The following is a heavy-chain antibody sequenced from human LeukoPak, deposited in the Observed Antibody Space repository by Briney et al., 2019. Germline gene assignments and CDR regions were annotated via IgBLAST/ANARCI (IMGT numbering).Heavy chain of an antibody. D-gene: IGHD3-22*01. J-gene: IGHJ4*02. CDR3: ARGLNTYDSSGFYFL. V-gene: IGHV3-53*01. CDR1: GFTASSYY. Sequence: GGSLRLSCAASGFTASSYYMSWVRQAPGKGLEWVSIIYSGGSTHYADSVKGRFTISRDNSKNTLYLQMNSLRAEDTAIYYCARGLNTYDSSGFYFLWGQGALVTVSS. CDR2: IYSGGST.